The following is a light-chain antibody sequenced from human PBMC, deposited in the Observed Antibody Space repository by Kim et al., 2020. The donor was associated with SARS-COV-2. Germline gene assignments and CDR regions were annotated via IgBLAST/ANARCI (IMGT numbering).Light chain of an antibody. Sequence: AIRITQSPSSLSASTGDRVSITCQASQGISSSLAWYQQKPGKAPNLLIYGASTLQTGVPSRFSGSGSGTDFTLTISCLQSEDFATYYCQQYSTYPVTFGQGTKVDIK. CDR3: QQYSTYPVT. V-gene: IGKV1-8*01. J-gene: IGKJ1*01. CDR1: QGISSS. CDR2: GAS.